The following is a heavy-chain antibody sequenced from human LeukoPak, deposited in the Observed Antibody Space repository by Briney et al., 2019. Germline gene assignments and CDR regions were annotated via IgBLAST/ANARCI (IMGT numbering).Heavy chain of an antibody. CDR1: GGSISSGSYY. D-gene: IGHD3-9*01. CDR2: IYTSGST. J-gene: IGHJ5*02. V-gene: IGHV4-61*02. CDR3: ARDNAHYDILTGSSRGWFDP. Sequence: SETLSLTCTVSGGSISSGSYYWSWIRQPAGKGLEWIGRIYTSGSTNYNPPLKSRVTISVDTSKNQFSLKLSSVTAADTAVYYCARDNAHYDILTGSSRGWFDPWGQGTLVTVSS.